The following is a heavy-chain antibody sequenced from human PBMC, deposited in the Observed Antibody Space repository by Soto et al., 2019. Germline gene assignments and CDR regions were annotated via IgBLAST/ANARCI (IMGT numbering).Heavy chain of an antibody. CDR2: LNPNTGNI. V-gene: IGHV1-3*01. Sequence: QVQLVQSGAEVKRPGASVKVSCRASGYTFVDYALHWVRQAPGQDLEWVGWLNPNTGNIKYSHKFEDRVSITRATASSTAYMELRGLRCEATAVYVCSRKAIVAENWFDPWGPGTLVTVAS. J-gene: IGHJ5*02. CDR1: GYTFVDYA. CDR3: SRKAIVAENWFDP. D-gene: IGHD5-12*01.